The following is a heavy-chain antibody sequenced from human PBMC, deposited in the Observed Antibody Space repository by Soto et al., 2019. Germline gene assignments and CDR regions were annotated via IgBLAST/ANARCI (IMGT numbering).Heavy chain of an antibody. D-gene: IGHD3-10*01. V-gene: IGHV1-18*04. CDR2: ISAYNGNT. Sequence: ASVKVSCKASGQTFTSYCISWVLQAPGQGLEWMGWISAYNGNTNYAQKLQGRVTMTTDTSTSTAYMELRSLRSDDTAVYYCARGDVYYYGSNGWFDPWGQGTLVTVSS. CDR1: GQTFTSYC. J-gene: IGHJ5*02. CDR3: ARGDVYYYGSNGWFDP.